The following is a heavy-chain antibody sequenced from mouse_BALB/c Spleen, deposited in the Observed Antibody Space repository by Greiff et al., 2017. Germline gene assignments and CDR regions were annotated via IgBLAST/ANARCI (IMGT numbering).Heavy chain of an antibody. CDR1: GFTFSNYW. J-gene: IGHJ4*01. CDR2: IRLKSNNYAT. V-gene: IGHV6-6*02. D-gene: IGHD2-4*01. CDR3: TAYDCGAMDY. Sequence: EVKVVESGGGLVQPGGSMKLSCVASGFTFSNYWMNWVRQSPEKGLEWVAEIRLKSNNYATHYAESVKGRFTISRDDSKSSVYLQMNNLRAEDTGIYYCTAYDCGAMDYWGQGTSVTVSS.